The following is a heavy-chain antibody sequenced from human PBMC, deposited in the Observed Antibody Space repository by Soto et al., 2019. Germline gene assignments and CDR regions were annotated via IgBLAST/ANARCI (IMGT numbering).Heavy chain of an antibody. CDR1: YLSLRRAGYL. J-gene: IGHJ1*01. V-gene: IGHV4-30-2*01. CDR2: LSKTGST. CDR3: ARVEHPFYGAGAAVEHLLY. Sequence: VSGSGLLKPSKNLALTCHDLYLSLRRAGYLLARVRQPSGEGLGLLGYLSKTGSTHYNPSLRNRLTMSIDTSKKQFSLSLTSVIAAATAVYYCARVEHPFYGAGAAVEHLLYWGHGALVTVSS. D-gene: IGHD3-10*01.